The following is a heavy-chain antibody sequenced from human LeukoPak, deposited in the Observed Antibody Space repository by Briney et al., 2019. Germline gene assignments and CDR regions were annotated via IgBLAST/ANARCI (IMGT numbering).Heavy chain of an antibody. J-gene: IGHJ4*02. D-gene: IGHD5-18*01. CDR1: GFNFGSYS. CDR3: AKGRGYSYGPFDY. Sequence: GGSLRLSCAASGFNFGSYSMTWVRQAPGKGLEWVSVISADSATTFYADSVKGRFTISRDNSKNTLYLQMNSLRAEDTAVYYCAKGRGYSYGPFDYWGQGTLVTVSS. V-gene: IGHV3-23*01. CDR2: ISADSATT.